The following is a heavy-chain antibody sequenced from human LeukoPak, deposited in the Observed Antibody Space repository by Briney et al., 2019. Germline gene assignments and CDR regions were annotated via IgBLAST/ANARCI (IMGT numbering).Heavy chain of an antibody. D-gene: IGHD6-13*01. J-gene: IGHJ4*02. Sequence: SETLSLTCTVSGYSISSGYYWGWIRQSPGKGLEWIGSIYHSGSTYYNPSLKSRVTISVDTSKNQFSLKLSSVTAADTAVYYCARVVSSSYRDYWGQGTLVTVSS. V-gene: IGHV4-38-2*02. CDR2: IYHSGST. CDR3: ARVVSSSYRDY. CDR1: GYSISSGYY.